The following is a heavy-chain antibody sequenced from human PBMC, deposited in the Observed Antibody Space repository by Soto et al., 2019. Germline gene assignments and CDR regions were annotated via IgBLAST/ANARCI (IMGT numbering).Heavy chain of an antibody. CDR1: GGTFSSYA. CDR2: IIPIFGTA. CDR3: ARVVTVVKSFHYWYFDL. Sequence: QVQLVQSGAEVKKPGSSVKVSCKASGGTFSSYAISWVRQAPGQGLEWMGGIIPIFGTANYAQKFQGRVTITADESTSTAYMELSSRRFEDTAVYYCARVVTVVKSFHYWYFDLGGRGTLVTVSS. D-gene: IGHD2-15*01. J-gene: IGHJ2*01. V-gene: IGHV1-69*12.